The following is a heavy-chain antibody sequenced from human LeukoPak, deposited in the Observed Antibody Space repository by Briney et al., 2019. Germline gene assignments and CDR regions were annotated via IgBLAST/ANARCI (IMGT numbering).Heavy chain of an antibody. V-gene: IGHV4-59*01. D-gene: IGHD2-2*03. J-gene: IGHJ4*02. CDR2: IYYSGTT. Sequence: VKPSETLSLTCTVSGGSISSYYWNWIRQPPGKGLEWIGYIYYSGTTNYNPSLKSRVTISVDTSKNQFSLKLSSVTAADTAVYYCATIGYCSSASCSNFDYWGQGTLVTVSA. CDR1: GGSISSYY. CDR3: ATIGYCSSASCSNFDY.